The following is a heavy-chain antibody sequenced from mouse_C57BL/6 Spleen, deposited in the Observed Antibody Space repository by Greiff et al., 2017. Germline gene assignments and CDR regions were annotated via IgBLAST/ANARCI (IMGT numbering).Heavy chain of an antibody. CDR1: AYTFTSYW. V-gene: IGHV1-64*01. CDR2: IHPNSGST. Sequence: QLQQSGAELVKPGASVKLSCKASAYTFTSYWMHWVKQRPGQGLEWIGMIHPNSGSTNYNEKFKSKATLTVDKSSSTAYMQLSSLTSEDSAVYYCARITTVPDYWGQGTTLTVSS. J-gene: IGHJ2*01. CDR3: ARITTVPDY. D-gene: IGHD1-1*01.